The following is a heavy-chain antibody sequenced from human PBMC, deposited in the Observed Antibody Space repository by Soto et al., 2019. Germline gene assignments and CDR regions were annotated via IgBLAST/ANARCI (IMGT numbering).Heavy chain of an antibody. CDR1: GFTFSSYA. CDR2: ISGSGGST. V-gene: IGHV3-23*01. CDR3: AKDGIVLMVYATYYYYYYMDV. Sequence: GGSLRLSCAASGFTFSSYAMSWVRQAPGKGLEWVSAISGSGGSTYYADSVKGRFTISRDNSKNTLYLQMNSLRAEDTAVYYFAKDGIVLMVYATYYYYYYMDVWGKGTTVTVSS. D-gene: IGHD2-8*01. J-gene: IGHJ6*03.